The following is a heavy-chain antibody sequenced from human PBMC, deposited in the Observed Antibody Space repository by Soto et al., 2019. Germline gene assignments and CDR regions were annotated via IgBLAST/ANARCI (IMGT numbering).Heavy chain of an antibody. J-gene: IGHJ6*02. CDR1: GFTFSSYG. CDR3: ARVVEASIAAAGSRVGGMDV. D-gene: IGHD6-13*01. Sequence: GGSLRLSCAASGFTFSSYGMHWVRQAPGKGLEWVAVIWYDGSNKYYADSVKGRFTISRDNSKNTLYLQMNSLRAEDTAVYYCARVVEASIAAAGSRVGGMDVWGQGTTVTVSS. V-gene: IGHV3-33*01. CDR2: IWYDGSNK.